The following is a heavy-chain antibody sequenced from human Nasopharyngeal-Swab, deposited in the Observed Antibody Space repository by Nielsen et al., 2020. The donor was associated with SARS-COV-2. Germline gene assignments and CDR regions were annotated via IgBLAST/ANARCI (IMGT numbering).Heavy chain of an antibody. J-gene: IGHJ6*02. CDR1: GFTFSSYA. Sequence: GESLKISCAASGFTFSSYAMSWVRQAPGEGLEWVSAISGSGGSTYYADSVKGRFTISRDNSKNTLYLQMNSLRAEDTAVYYCAKSVAAAGPDYYYGLDVWGQGTTVTVSS. D-gene: IGHD6-13*01. V-gene: IGHV3-23*01. CDR3: AKSVAAAGPDYYYGLDV. CDR2: ISGSGGST.